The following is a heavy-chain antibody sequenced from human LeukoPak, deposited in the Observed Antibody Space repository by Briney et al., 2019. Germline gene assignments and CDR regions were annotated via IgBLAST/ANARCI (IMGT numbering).Heavy chain of an antibody. CDR1: GYTFTGYY. CDR3: ARGLTVDTGWAENFDH. D-gene: IGHD5-18*01. J-gene: IGHJ4*02. V-gene: IGHV1-2*02. Sequence: ASVKVSCKASGYTFTGYYIHWVRQAPGQGLEWIGWINPNSGGTNYAQRFQGRVTMTRDTSITTAYMELSRLRSDDTAVYYCARGLTVDTGWAENFDHWGQGTLVTVSS. CDR2: INPNSGGT.